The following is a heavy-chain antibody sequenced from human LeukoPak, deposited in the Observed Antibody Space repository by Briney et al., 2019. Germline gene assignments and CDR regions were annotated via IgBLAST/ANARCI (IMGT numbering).Heavy chain of an antibody. CDR3: ASVFASPPRVFDN. CDR2: IHHSGKS. J-gene: IGHJ4*02. CDR1: GYYIRNGYF. D-gene: IGHD3-10*02. V-gene: IGHV4-38-2*01. Sequence: KPSETLSLTCGVSGYYIRNGYFWGWIRQPPGKGLEWIGSIHHSGKSDYNPSFKSRVTISVDTSKNQFALRLSPLTASDTAVYYCASVFASPPRVFDNWGQGTLVTVFS.